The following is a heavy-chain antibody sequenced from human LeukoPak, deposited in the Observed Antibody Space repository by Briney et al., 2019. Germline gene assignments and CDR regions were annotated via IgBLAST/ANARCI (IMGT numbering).Heavy chain of an antibody. J-gene: IGHJ4*02. Sequence: GGSVRLSCAASGFTFKTYAMSWVRQAPGKGLEWVSAVSGSGNLIYYADSVKGRFTISRDNSKSTLYLQMNSLRAEDTAVYYCAKELRGSYYDSSGNLDYWGQGTLVTVSS. CDR2: VSGSGNLI. V-gene: IGHV3-23*01. CDR1: GFTFKTYA. D-gene: IGHD3-22*01. CDR3: AKELRGSYYDSSGNLDY.